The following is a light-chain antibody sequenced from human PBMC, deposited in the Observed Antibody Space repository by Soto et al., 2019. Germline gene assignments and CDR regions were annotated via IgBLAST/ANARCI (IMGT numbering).Light chain of an antibody. Sequence: EIVLTQSPGTLSLSPGDRATLSCTASQTVSSTDLAWYQQRAGQAPRLLIFGASSRATGIPGRFSGSGSGTHITLTISRLDPEDFACYYCQQYVSSRFIFGGGTKVEIK. V-gene: IGKV3-20*01. J-gene: IGKJ4*01. CDR1: QTVSSTD. CDR2: GAS. CDR3: QQYVSSRFI.